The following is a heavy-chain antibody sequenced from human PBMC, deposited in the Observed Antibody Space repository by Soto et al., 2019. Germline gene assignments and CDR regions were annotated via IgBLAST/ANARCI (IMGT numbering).Heavy chain of an antibody. J-gene: IGHJ4*02. CDR3: ARATGGGSYLNIHPGTFDY. D-gene: IGHD1-26*01. CDR1: GGTFSSYA. Sequence: GASVKVSCKASGGTFSSYAISWVRQAPGQGLEWMGGIIPIFGTASYAQKFQGRVTITADGSTSTAYMELSSLRSEDTAVYYCARATGGGSYLNIHPGTFDYWGQGTLVTVSS. CDR2: IIPIFGTA. V-gene: IGHV1-69*13.